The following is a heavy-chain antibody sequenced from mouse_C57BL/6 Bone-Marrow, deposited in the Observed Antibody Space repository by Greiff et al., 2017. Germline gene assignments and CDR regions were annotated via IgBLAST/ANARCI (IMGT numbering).Heavy chain of an antibody. Sequence: QVQLKQSGSELRSPGSSVKLSCKDFDSEVFPIAYMSWVRQKPGHGFEWIGGILPSIGRTIYGEKFEDKATLDADTLSNTAYLELNSLTSEDSAIYYCARVGYYYGSSPYFDYWGQGTTLTVSS. D-gene: IGHD1-1*01. CDR2: ILPSIGRT. CDR3: ARVGYYYGSSPYFDY. CDR1: DSEVFPIAY. J-gene: IGHJ2*01. V-gene: IGHV15-2*01.